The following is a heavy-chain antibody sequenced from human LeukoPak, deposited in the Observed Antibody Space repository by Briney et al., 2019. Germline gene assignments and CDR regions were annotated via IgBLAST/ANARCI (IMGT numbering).Heavy chain of an antibody. Sequence: TASETLSLTCAVYGGSFSGYYWSWIRQPPGKGLEWIGEINQSGSTNYNPSLKSRVTISVDTSKNQFSLKLSSVTAADTAVYYCARGRSVWGQGTLVTVSS. CDR2: INQSGST. J-gene: IGHJ4*02. CDR1: GGSFSGYY. V-gene: IGHV4-34*01. CDR3: ARGRSV.